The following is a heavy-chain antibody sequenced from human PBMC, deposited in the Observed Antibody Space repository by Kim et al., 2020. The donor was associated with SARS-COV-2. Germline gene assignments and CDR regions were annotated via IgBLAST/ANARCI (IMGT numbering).Heavy chain of an antibody. D-gene: IGHD3-22*01. CDR2: MSASGGTT. Sequence: GGSLRLSCAASGFTFSSYAMSWVRQAPGKGPEWVSTMSASGGTTYYADSVKGRFTISRDNSKNTLSLQMNSLRVEDTAVYYCAKSLSSDYTVHAFDIWGQGTVVTVSS. CDR1: GFTFSSYA. J-gene: IGHJ3*02. CDR3: AKSLSSDYTVHAFDI. V-gene: IGHV3-23*01.